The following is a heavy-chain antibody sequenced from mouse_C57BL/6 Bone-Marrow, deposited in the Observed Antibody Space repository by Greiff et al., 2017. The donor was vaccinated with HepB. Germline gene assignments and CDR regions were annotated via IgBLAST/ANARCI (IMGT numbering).Heavy chain of an antibody. CDR1: GFTFTDYY. J-gene: IGHJ1*03. D-gene: IGHD1-1*01. CDR3: ARYLPITTVVEGYFDV. V-gene: IGHV7-3*01. CDR2: IRNKANGYTT. Sequence: EVMLVESGGGLVQPGGSLSLSCAASGFTFTDYYMSWVRQPPGKALEWLGFIRNKANGYTTEYSASVKGRFTISRDNSQSILYLQMNALRAEDSATYYCARYLPITTVVEGYFDVWGTGTTVTVSS.